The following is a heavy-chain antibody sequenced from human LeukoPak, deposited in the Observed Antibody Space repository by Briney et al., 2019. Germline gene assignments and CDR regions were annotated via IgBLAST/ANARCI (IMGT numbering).Heavy chain of an antibody. CDR1: GGSISSYY. CDR2: IYYSGST. D-gene: IGHD4-17*01. V-gene: IGHV4-59*01. Sequence: PSETLSLTCTVSGGSISSYYWSWIRQPPGKGLEWIAYIYYSGSTNYNPSLKSRVTISVDTSKNQFSLKLSSVTAADTAVYYCARDRIYGDYTYVFDYWGQGTLVTVSS. CDR3: ARDRIYGDYTYVFDY. J-gene: IGHJ4*02.